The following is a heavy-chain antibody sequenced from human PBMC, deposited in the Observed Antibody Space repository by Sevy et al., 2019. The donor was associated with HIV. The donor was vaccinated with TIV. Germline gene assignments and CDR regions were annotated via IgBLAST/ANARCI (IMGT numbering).Heavy chain of an antibody. Sequence: GGSLRLSCAASGFTFSSYGMHWVRQAPGKGLEWVAVIWYDGSNKYYADSVKGRFTISRDNSKNTLYLQMNSLRAEDTAVYYCARGQKWELLGNLVDYWGQGNLVTVSS. CDR3: ARGQKWELLGNLVDY. J-gene: IGHJ4*02. CDR2: IWYDGSNK. V-gene: IGHV3-33*01. D-gene: IGHD1-26*01. CDR1: GFTFSSYG.